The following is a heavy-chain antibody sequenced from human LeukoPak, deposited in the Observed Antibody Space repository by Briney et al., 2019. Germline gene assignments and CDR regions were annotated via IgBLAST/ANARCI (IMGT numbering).Heavy chain of an antibody. D-gene: IGHD4-17*01. V-gene: IGHV3-30*02. CDR2: IRYDGSNK. CDR1: GFTFSSYG. Sequence: GGSLRLSCAASGFTFSSYGMHWVRQAPGKGLEWVAFIRYDGSNKYYADSVKGRFTISRDNSKNTLYLQMNSLRAEVTAVYYCAKVTSRAYGDYVTTDYWGQGTLVTVSS. CDR3: AKVTSRAYGDYVTTDY. J-gene: IGHJ4*02.